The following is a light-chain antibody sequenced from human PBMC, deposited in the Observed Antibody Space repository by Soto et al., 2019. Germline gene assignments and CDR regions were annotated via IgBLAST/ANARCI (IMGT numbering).Light chain of an antibody. CDR1: QIVNSAY. Sequence: EIVLTQSAGTLSLSPGERATLSCRPSQIVNSAYLAWYQQKPGQSPRLLIYGASSRATGIPDRFSGSGSGTDFTLTISRLEPEDFAVYSCQQYVNSPQSPQTFGQGTKVDIK. CDR2: GAS. CDR3: QQYVNSPQSPQT. J-gene: IGKJ1*01. V-gene: IGKV3-20*01.